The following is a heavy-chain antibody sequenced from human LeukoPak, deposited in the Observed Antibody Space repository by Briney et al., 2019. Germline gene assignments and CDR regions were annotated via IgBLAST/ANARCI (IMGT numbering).Heavy chain of an antibody. Sequence: SETLSLTCTVSGGSISSSSYYWGWIRQPPGKGLEWIGSIYHSGSTYYNPSLKSRVTISVDTSKNQFSLKLSSVTAADTAVYYCARAPIAAAGTNWFDPWGQGTLVTVSS. CDR1: GGSISSSSYY. CDR3: ARAPIAAAGTNWFDP. J-gene: IGHJ5*02. D-gene: IGHD6-13*01. V-gene: IGHV4-39*07. CDR2: IYHSGST.